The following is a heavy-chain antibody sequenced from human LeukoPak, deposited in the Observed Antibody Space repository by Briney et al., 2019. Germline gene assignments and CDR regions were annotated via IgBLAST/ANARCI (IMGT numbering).Heavy chain of an antibody. J-gene: IGHJ3*02. CDR3: ATSPTVTTGRDAFDI. CDR1: GYTFTSYG. CDR2: ISAYNGNT. V-gene: IGHV1-18*01. D-gene: IGHD4-17*01. Sequence: GASVKVSCKASGYTFTSYGISWVRQAPGQGLEWMGWISAYNGNTNYAQKLQGRVTMTRDTSISTAYMELSRLRSDDTAVYYCATSPTVTTGRDAFDIWGQGTMVTVSS.